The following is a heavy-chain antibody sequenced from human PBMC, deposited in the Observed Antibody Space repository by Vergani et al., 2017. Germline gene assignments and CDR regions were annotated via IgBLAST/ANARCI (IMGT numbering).Heavy chain of an antibody. CDR3: ARQQQWLVYEGDAFDI. CDR1: GFTFSSYA. Sequence: EVQLLESGGGLVQPGGSLRLSCAASGFTFSSYAMSWVRQAPGKGLEWVSAISGSGGSTYYADSVKGRFTISRDNSKTTLYLQMNSLRAEDTAVYYCARQQQWLVYEGDAFDIWGQGTMVTVSS. J-gene: IGHJ3*02. CDR2: ISGSGGST. D-gene: IGHD6-19*01. V-gene: IGHV3-23*01.